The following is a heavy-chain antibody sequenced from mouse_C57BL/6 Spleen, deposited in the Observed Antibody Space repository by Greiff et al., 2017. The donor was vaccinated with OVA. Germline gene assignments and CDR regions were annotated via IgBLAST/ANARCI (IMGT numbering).Heavy chain of an antibody. V-gene: IGHV8-8*01. J-gene: IGHJ4*01. CDR2: IWWDDDT. D-gene: IGHD1-1*01. Sequence: QVTLKESGPGILQPSQTLSLTCSFSGFSLSTFGMGVGWIRPPSGQGLEWLAHIWWDDDTYYNPALKSRLTISKDTSKNQVFLKIANVDTADTATYYCARIEGITTVVATNYYAMDYWGQGTSVTVSS. CDR1: GFSLSTFGMG. CDR3: ARIEGITTVVATNYYAMDY.